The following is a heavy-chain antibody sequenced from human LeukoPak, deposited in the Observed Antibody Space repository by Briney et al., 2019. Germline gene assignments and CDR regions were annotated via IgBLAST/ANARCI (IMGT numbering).Heavy chain of an antibody. CDR2: IYYSGST. D-gene: IGHD6-13*01. J-gene: IGHJ4*02. V-gene: IGHV4-59*01. CDR3: ARTEIAAAGSFDY. CDR1: GGSISSYY. Sequence: SETLSLTCTVSGGSISSYYWSWIRQPPGKGLEWIGYIYYSGSTNYNPPLKSRVTISVDTSKNQFSLKLSSVTAADTAVYYCARTEIAAAGSFDYWGQGTLVTVSS.